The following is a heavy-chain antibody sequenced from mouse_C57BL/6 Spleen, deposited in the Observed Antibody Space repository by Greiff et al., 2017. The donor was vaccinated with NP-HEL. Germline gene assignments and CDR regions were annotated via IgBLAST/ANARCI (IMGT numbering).Heavy chain of an antibody. V-gene: IGHV15-2*01. CDR2: ILPSIGRT. CDR1: DSEVFPIAY. Sequence: SGSELRSPGSSVKLSCKDFDSEVFPIAYMSWVRQKPGHGFEWIGGILPSIGRTIYGEKFEDKATLDADTLSNTAYLELNSLTSEDSAIYYCARGHYYGSSYDWYFDVWGTGTTVTVSS. J-gene: IGHJ1*03. CDR3: ARGHYYGSSYDWYFDV. D-gene: IGHD1-1*01.